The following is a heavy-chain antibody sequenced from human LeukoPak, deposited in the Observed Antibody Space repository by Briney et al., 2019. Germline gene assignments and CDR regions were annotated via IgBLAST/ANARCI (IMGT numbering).Heavy chain of an antibody. CDR3: ATDHEYSSSADMRY. J-gene: IGHJ4*02. V-gene: IGHV1-24*01. CDR2: SDPEDGET. Sequence: ASVKVSCKVSGYTLTELSMHWVRQAPGKGLEWMGGSDPEDGETIYAQKFQGRVTMTEDTSTDTAYMELSSLRSEDTAVYYCATDHEYSSSADMRYWGQGTLVTVSS. CDR1: GYTLTELS. D-gene: IGHD6-6*01.